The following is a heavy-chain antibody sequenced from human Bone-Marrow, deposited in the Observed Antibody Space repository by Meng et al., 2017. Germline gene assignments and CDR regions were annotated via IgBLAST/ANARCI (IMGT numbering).Heavy chain of an antibody. V-gene: IGHV3-48*03. CDR3: ARVDHHDAFDI. D-gene: IGHD1-14*01. CDR2: ISSSGSTI. CDR1: GFTFSSYE. J-gene: IGHJ3*02. Sequence: GESLKISCAASGFTFSSYEMNWVRQAPGKGLEWVSYISSSGSTIYYADSVKGRFTISRDNAKNSLHLQMNSLRAEDTAVYYCARVDHHDAFDIWGQGTMVTVSS.